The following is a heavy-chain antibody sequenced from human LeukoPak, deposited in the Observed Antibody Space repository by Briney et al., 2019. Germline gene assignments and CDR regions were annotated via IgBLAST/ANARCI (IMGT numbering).Heavy chain of an antibody. D-gene: IGHD2-2*01. CDR2: INPSGGST. CDR3: ARGRYCSSTSCYLSAYYYYYYMDV. V-gene: IGHV1-46*01. Sequence: ASVKVSCKASGYTFTSYYMHWVRQAPGQGLEWMGIINPSGGSTSYAQKFQGRVTMTRDMSTSTVYMELSSLRSEDTAVYYCARGRYCSSTSCYLSAYYYYYYMDVWGKGTTVTVSS. CDR1: GYTFTSYY. J-gene: IGHJ6*03.